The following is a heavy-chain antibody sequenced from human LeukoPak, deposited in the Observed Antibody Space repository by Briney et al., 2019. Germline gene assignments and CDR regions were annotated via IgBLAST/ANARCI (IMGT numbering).Heavy chain of an antibody. Sequence: SVKVSCKASGGTFSSYAISWVRQAPGQGLEWMGRIIPILGIANYAQKFQGRVTITADKSTGTAYMELSSLRSEDTAVYYCARVAMVWGVITSTWFDPWGQGTLVTVSS. J-gene: IGHJ5*02. V-gene: IGHV1-69*04. D-gene: IGHD3-10*01. CDR3: ARVAMVWGVITSTWFDP. CDR1: GGTFSSYA. CDR2: IIPILGIA.